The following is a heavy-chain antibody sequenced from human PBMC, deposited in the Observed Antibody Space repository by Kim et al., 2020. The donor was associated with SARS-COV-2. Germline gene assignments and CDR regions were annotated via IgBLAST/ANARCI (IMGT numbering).Heavy chain of an antibody. CDR1: GFTFSSYA. D-gene: IGHD4-17*01. J-gene: IGHJ4*01. CDR3: AKGGIRYDYGDYFDY. CDR2: ISGSGGST. V-gene: IGHV3-23*01. Sequence: GGSLRLSCAASGFTFSSYAMSWVRQAPGKGLEWVSAISGSGGSTYYADSVKGRFTISRDNSKNTLYLQMNSLRAEDTAVYYCAKGGIRYDYGDYFDYWGHGTLVTVSS.